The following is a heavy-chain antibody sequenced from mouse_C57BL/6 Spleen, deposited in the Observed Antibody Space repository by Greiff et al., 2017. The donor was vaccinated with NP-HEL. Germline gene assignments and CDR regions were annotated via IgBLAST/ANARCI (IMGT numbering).Heavy chain of an antibody. Sequence: QVQLQQSGPELVKPGASVKISCKASGYTFTDYYINWVKQRPGQGLEWIGWIYPGSGNTKYNEKFKGKATLTVDTLSSKVYMQLSSLTSEDSAVYFCAREDYYYGSRFYYAMDYWGQGTSVTVSA. J-gene: IGHJ4*01. CDR3: AREDYYYGSRFYYAMDY. V-gene: IGHV1-84*01. CDR1: GYTFTDYY. CDR2: IYPGSGNT. D-gene: IGHD1-1*01.